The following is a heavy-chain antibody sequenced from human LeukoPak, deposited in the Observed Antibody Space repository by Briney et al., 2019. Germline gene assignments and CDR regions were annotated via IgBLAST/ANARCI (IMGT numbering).Heavy chain of an antibody. V-gene: IGHV1-8*01. D-gene: IGHD4-17*01. CDR3: ARLSPGTTTGYYYYYMDV. CDR1: GYTFISYD. J-gene: IGHJ6*03. Sequence: ASVKVSCKATGYTFISYDINWVRQATGQGLEWMGWMNPNSGNTGYAQKFQGRVTMTRNTSISTAYMELSSLRSEDTAVYYCARLSPGTTTGYYYYYMDVWGKGTTVTVSS. CDR2: MNPNSGNT.